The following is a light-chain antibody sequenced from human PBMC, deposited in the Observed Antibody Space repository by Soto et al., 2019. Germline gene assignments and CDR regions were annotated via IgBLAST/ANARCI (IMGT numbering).Light chain of an antibody. J-gene: IGKJ1*01. V-gene: IGKV3-20*01. CDR3: QQYASSRT. CDR2: AAS. Sequence: EIVLTQSPGTLSLSPGERATLSCRASQTLSNRHLAWYQQKPGQAPRLLIYAASSRAPDIPDRFSGSGSGTDFTLTISTLEHDDFAVYFCQQYASSRTFGQGTKVEIK. CDR1: QTLSNRH.